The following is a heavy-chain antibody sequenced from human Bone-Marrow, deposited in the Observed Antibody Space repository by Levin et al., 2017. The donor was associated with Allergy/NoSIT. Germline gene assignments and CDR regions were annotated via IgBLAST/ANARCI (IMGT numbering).Heavy chain of an antibody. V-gene: IGHV3-48*02. Sequence: GGSLRLSCVASGFTFRHYTMNWVRQAPGKGLEWVSCITSSGDSTYYADSVKGRFTIPRDNAKNSLYLQLNRLRDEDTAMYYCARDPARGYYDSSGYSGDHWGQGTLVTVSS. J-gene: IGHJ4*02. CDR3: ARDPARGYYDSSGYSGDH. D-gene: IGHD3-22*01. CDR1: GFTFRHYT. CDR2: ITSSGDST.